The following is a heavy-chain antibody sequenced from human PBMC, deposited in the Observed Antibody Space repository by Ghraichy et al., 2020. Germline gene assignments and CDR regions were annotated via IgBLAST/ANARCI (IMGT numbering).Heavy chain of an antibody. Sequence: SETLSLTCTVSGGSISSGDYYWSWIRQPPGKGLEWIGYIYYSGSTYYNPSLKSRVTISVDTSKNQFSLKLSSVTAADTAVYYCARVAIRGGYYFDYWGQGTLVTVSS. D-gene: IGHD3-10*01. V-gene: IGHV4-30-4*01. CDR1: GGSISSGDYY. J-gene: IGHJ4*02. CDR2: IYYSGST. CDR3: ARVAIRGGYYFDY.